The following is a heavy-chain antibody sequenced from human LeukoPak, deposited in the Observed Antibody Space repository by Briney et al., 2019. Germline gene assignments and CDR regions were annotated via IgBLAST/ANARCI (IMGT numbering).Heavy chain of an antibody. J-gene: IGHJ4*02. D-gene: IGHD5-18*01. V-gene: IGHV3-23*01. Sequence: PGRSLRLSCAASGFTFDDYAMHWVRQAPGKGLEWVSAISGSGGSTYYADSVKGRFTISRDNSKNTLYLQMNSLRAEDTAVYYCAKDQGYSYGHSLDYWGQGTLVTVSS. CDR2: ISGSGGST. CDR3: AKDQGYSYGHSLDY. CDR1: GFTFDDYA.